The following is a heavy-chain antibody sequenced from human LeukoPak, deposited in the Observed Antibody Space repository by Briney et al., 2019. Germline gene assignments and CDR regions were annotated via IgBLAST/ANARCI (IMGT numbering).Heavy chain of an antibody. V-gene: IGHV3-23*01. CDR3: AKDQRSFSYFDY. J-gene: IGHJ4*02. CDR2: IIGGAGGT. D-gene: IGHD1-26*01. Sequence: GGSLRLSCAASGFSFSSHGMSWVRQAPGKGLEWVSGIIGGAGGTYYADSVKGRFTISRDNSKNTLYLQMNSLRAEDTAVYYCAKDQRSFSYFDYWGQGTLVTVSS. CDR1: GFSFSSHG.